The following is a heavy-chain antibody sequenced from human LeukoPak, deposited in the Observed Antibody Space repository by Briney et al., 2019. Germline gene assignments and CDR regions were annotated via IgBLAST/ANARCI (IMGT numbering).Heavy chain of an antibody. CDR2: ISGSGGST. CDR1: GFTFSSYA. Sequence: GGSLRLSCAASGFTFSSYAMSWVRQAPGKGLEWVSAISGSGGSTYYADSVKGRFTISRGNSKNTLYLHMNSLRAEDMAVYYCVYFWSGYPVDYWGQGTLVTVSS. J-gene: IGHJ4*02. V-gene: IGHV3-23*01. D-gene: IGHD3-3*01. CDR3: VYFWSGYPVDY.